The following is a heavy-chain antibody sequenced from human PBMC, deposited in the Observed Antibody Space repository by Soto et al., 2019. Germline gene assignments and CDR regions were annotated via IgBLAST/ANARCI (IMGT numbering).Heavy chain of an antibody. D-gene: IGHD1-20*01. Sequence: QVQLVESGGGVVQPGRSLRLSCAASGFSFSSYGMHWVRQAPGKGLEWVAMISYDGTDEYYADSVKGRFTISRDNSKNAVYLKMNSLRAEDRAVYYCPKQESNWNDHFAYWGQGTLVT. J-gene: IGHJ4*02. CDR2: ISYDGTDE. CDR1: GFSFSSYG. V-gene: IGHV3-30*18. CDR3: PKQESNWNDHFAY.